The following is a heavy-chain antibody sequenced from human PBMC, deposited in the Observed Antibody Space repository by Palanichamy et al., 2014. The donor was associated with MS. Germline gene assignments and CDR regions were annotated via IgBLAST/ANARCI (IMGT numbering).Heavy chain of an antibody. Sequence: QVQLVQSGAEEKKPGASVKVSCKTSGYTFTNYGVSWVRQAPGQGLEWMGWISGYNGNTNYAHKLQGRVTMTTDTSTTTAYMEVRSLRSDDTAVYYCARDYCSSINCYGYGLDVWGQGTTVIVSS. J-gene: IGHJ6*02. CDR2: ISGYNGNT. CDR3: ARDYCSSINCYGYGLDV. D-gene: IGHD2-2*01. V-gene: IGHV1-18*01. CDR1: GYTFTNYG.